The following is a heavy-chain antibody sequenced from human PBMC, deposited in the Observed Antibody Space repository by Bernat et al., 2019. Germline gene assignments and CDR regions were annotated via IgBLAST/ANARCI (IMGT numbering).Heavy chain of an antibody. CDR3: ARDRFLWFYGSGSRPEDNYGMDV. J-gene: IGHJ6*02. Sequence: QMQLVESGGGLVKPGGSLRLSCAASGFTFSDYYMSWIRQAPGKGLEWVSYISSSSSYTNYADSVKGRFTISRDNAKNSLYLQMNSLRAEDTAVYYCARDRFLWFYGSGSRPEDNYGMDVWGQGTTDTVSS. D-gene: IGHD3-10*01. CDR1: GFTFSDYY. CDR2: ISSSSSYT. V-gene: IGHV3-11*05.